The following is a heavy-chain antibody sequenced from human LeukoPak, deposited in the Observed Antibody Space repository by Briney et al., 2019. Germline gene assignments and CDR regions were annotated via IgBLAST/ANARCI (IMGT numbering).Heavy chain of an antibody. CDR1: GYTFTSYG. D-gene: IGHD3-10*01. V-gene: IGHV1-18*01. J-gene: IGHJ5*02. Sequence: ASVNVSCKASGYTFTSYGMSWGPQAPGQGLEWMGLISAYNGNTNYAQKLQGRVTMTTATSTSPAYMELRRLRSDDTAVYYCARDLVWFGELLPFDPWGQGTLVTVSS. CDR2: ISAYNGNT. CDR3: ARDLVWFGELLPFDP.